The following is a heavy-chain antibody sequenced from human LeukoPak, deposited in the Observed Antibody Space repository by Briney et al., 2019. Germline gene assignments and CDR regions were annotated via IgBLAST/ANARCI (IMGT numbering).Heavy chain of an antibody. CDR2: ISAYNGNT. Sequence: ASVKVSCKASGYTFTSNGISWVRQAPGQGLEWMGWISAYNGNTNYAQKLQGRVTMTTDTSTSTAYMELRSLRSDDTAVYYCARVPGIAVALHFDYWGQGTLVTVSS. CDR1: GYTFTSNG. V-gene: IGHV1-18*01. J-gene: IGHJ4*02. D-gene: IGHD6-19*01. CDR3: ARVPGIAVALHFDY.